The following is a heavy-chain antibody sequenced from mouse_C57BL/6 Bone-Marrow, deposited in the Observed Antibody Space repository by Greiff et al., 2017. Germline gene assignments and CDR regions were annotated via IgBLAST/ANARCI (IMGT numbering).Heavy chain of an antibody. D-gene: IGHD2-4*01. V-gene: IGHV1-61*01. CDR3: ARGGMGLRPYFDY. CDR2: IYPSDSET. CDR1: GYTFTSYW. J-gene: IGHJ2*01. Sequence: QVQLQQPGAELVRPGSSVKLSCKASGYTFTSYWMDWVKQRPGQGLEWIGNIYPSDSETHYNQKFKDKATLTVDKSSSTAYMQLSSLTSEDSAVYYCARGGMGLRPYFDYWGQGTTLTVSS.